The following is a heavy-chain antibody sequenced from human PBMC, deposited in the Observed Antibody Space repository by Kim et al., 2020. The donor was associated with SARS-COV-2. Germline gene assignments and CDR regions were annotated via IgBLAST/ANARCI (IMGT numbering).Heavy chain of an antibody. CDR3: ASLPGIAAAGTIRALSGGPAAPPMVDY. V-gene: IGHV3-33*01. CDR1: GITFSSYG. D-gene: IGHD6-13*01. CDR2: IWYDGSNK. Sequence: GGSLRLSCAASGITFSSYGMHWVRQAPGKGLEWVAVIWYDGSNKYYADSVKGRFTISRDNSKNTLYLQMNSLRAEDTAVYYCASLPGIAAAGTIRALSGGPAAPPMVDYWGQGTLVTVSS. J-gene: IGHJ4*02.